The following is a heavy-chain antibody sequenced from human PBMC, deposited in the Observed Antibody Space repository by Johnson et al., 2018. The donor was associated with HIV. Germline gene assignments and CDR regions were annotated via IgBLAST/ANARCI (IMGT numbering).Heavy chain of an antibody. D-gene: IGHD6-6*01. J-gene: IGHJ3*02. Sequence: QVQLVESGGGMVQPGGSLRLSCAASGFTVSNYGMHWVRQAPGKGLEWVTFIRYDATNKYYADSVKGRFTISRDNAKNSLYLQMNSRRAEDTALYDCAKEMGGGLVLDDAFAIWGQGTMVTVSS. CDR3: AKEMGGGLVLDDAFAI. V-gene: IGHV3-30*02. CDR2: IRYDATNK. CDR1: GFTVSNYG.